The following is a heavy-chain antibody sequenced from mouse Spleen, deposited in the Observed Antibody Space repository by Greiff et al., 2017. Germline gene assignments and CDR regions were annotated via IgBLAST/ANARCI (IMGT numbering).Heavy chain of an antibody. D-gene: IGHD1-1*01. Sequence: VQLQQSGAELMKPGASVKISCKATGYTFSSYWIEWVKQRPGHGLEWIGEILPGSGSTNYNEKFKGKATFTADTSSNTAYMQLSSLTSEDSAVYYCASFWYGSSSYAMDYWGQGTSVTVSS. CDR3: ASFWYGSSSYAMDY. V-gene: IGHV1-9*01. CDR2: ILPGSGST. J-gene: IGHJ4*01. CDR1: GYTFSSYW.